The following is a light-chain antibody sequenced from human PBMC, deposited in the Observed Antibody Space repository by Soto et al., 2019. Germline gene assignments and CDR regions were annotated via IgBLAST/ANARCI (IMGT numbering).Light chain of an antibody. V-gene: IGKV3-20*01. CDR3: KQYGRSPSA. Sequence: ELGLTQSPGTLSLSPGERATLSCRASQSVSSSYLAWYQQKPGQAPRLLIYGASSRATGIPDRFSGSGSGTYFTLTISSLEPEDFAVYYCKQYGRSPSAFGQGTKVQIK. J-gene: IGKJ1*01. CDR2: GAS. CDR1: QSVSSSY.